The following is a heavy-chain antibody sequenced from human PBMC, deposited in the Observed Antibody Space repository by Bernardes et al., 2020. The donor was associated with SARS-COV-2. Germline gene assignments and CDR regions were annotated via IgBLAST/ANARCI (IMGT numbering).Heavy chain of an antibody. CDR1: GGSISSYY. V-gene: IGHV4-59*01. Sequence: SEPLSLTCTVSGGSISSYYWSWIQQPPGKGLEWIGYIYYSGSTNYNPSLKSRVTISVDTSKNQFSLKLSSVTAADTAVYYCARGRQQLKYWGQGTLVTVSS. J-gene: IGHJ4*02. CDR3: ARGRQQLKY. D-gene: IGHD6-13*01. CDR2: IYYSGST.